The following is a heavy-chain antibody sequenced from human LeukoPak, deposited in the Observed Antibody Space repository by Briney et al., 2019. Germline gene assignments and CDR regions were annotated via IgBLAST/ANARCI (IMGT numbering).Heavy chain of an antibody. CDR1: GYSFTDYY. D-gene: IGHD2-21*01. V-gene: IGHV1-2*02. CDR2: INPNSGGT. CDR3: ARADRLHGGPYLIGP. J-gene: IGHJ5*02. Sequence: ASVKVSCKTSGYSFTDYYMHWVRQAPGQGLEWMGWINPNSGGTSAAQKFQGRVTMTRDASITTVYMEVSWLTSDDTAIYYCARADRLHGGPYLIGPWGQGTLVTVSS.